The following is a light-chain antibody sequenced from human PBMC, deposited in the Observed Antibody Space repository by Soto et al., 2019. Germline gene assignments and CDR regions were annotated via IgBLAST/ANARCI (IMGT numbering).Light chain of an antibody. V-gene: IGKV3-20*01. CDR3: QQYGSSPLT. J-gene: IGKJ4*01. CDR2: DVS. CDR1: QSISGRY. Sequence: PGERASLSCRASQSISGRYLAWYQQKPGQAPRLLIYDVSSRATGIPDRFSGSGSGTDFILTISRLEPEDFAVYYCQQYGSSPLTFGGGTKSGDQT.